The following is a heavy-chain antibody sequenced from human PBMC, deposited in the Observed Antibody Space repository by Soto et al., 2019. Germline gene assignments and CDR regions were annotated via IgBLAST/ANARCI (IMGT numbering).Heavy chain of an antibody. V-gene: IGHV4-59*01. CDR1: GCSISSYY. CDR2: IYYSGST. CDR3: ARYDYYYGMDV. Sequence: SETLSLTCTFSGCSISSYYWSWIRQPPGKGLEWIGYIYYSGSTNYNPSLKSRVTISVDTSKNQFSLKLSSVTAADTAVYYCARYDYYYGMDVWGQGTTVTVSS. J-gene: IGHJ6*02.